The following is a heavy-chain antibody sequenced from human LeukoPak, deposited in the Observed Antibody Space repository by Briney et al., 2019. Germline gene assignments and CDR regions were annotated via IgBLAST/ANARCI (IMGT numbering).Heavy chain of an antibody. Sequence: PGGSLRLSCAASGFTFSSYSMNWVRQAPGKGLEWVANIKEDGSEKYYVDSVKGRFTISRDNAKNSLYLQMNSLRAEDTAVYYCASSRITIFGVVMENDAFDIWGQGTMVTVSS. CDR1: GFTFSSYS. V-gene: IGHV3-7*01. CDR2: IKEDGSEK. CDR3: ASSRITIFGVVMENDAFDI. J-gene: IGHJ3*02. D-gene: IGHD3-3*01.